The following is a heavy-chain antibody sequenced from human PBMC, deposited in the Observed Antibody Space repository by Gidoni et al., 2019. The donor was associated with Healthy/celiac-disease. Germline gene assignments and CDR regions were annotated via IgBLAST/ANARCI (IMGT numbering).Heavy chain of an antibody. J-gene: IGHJ4*02. D-gene: IGHD2-15*01. CDR3: ARGPGYCSGGSCYRPYYFDY. Sequence: QLQLQESGSGLVKPSQTLSLTCAVSGGSISRGGYSWSWIRQPPGKGLEWIGYIYHSGSTYYNPSLKSRVTISVDRSKNQFSLKLSSVTAADTAVYYCARGPGYCSGGSCYRPYYFDYWGQGTLVTVSS. V-gene: IGHV4-30-2*01. CDR1: GGSISRGGYS. CDR2: IYHSGST.